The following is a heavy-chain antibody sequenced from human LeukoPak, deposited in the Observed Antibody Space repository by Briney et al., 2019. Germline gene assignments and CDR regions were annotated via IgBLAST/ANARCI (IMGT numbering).Heavy chain of an antibody. J-gene: IGHJ3*02. V-gene: IGHV3-66*01. D-gene: IGHD4-17*01. CDR3: ARDVPVTTHAFDI. Sequence: GGSLRLSCAASGFTVSSNYMSWVRQAPGKGLEWVSVIYSCGSTYYADSVKGRFTISRDNSKNTLYLQMNSLRAEDTAVYYCARDVPVTTHAFDIWGQGTMVTVSS. CDR2: IYSCGST. CDR1: GFTVSSNY.